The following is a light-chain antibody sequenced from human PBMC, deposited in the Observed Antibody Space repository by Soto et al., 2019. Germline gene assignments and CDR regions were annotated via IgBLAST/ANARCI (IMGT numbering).Light chain of an antibody. CDR2: GAS. J-gene: IGKJ4*01. CDR3: PQTFITPPLT. Sequence: DIQMTQSPSSLSASIGDRITITCLASQSISTYLNWYQQKPGKAPSLLIYGASILQSGVPSRFSGSGSATDFTLTISSLQPEDFATYYCPQTFITPPLTFGGGTKVEIK. CDR1: QSISTY. V-gene: IGKV1-39*01.